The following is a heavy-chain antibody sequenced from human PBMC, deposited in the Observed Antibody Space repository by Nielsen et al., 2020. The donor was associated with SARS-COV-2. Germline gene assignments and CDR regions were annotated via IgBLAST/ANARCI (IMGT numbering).Heavy chain of an antibody. CDR2: INPNSGGT. CDR1: GYTFTGYY. CDR3: ARESDYVWGSYPPLGY. D-gene: IGHD3-16*02. J-gene: IGHJ4*02. V-gene: IGHV1-2*04. Sequence: ASVKVSCKASGYTFTGYYMHWVRQAPGQGLEWMGWINPNSGGTNYAQKFQGWVTMTRDTSISTAYMELRSLRSADTAVYYCARESDYVWGSYPPLGYWGQGTLVTVSS.